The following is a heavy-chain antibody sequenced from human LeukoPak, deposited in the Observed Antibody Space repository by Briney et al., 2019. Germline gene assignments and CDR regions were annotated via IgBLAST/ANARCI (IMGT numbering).Heavy chain of an antibody. D-gene: IGHD3-16*01. CDR1: GFTFSSYA. CDR2: ISYDGSNK. Sequence: PGRSLRLSCAASGFTFSSYAMHWVRQAPGKGLEWVAVISYDGSNKYYADSVKGRFTISRDNSKNTLYLQMNSLRAEDTAVYYCAREDKGGVDYWGQGTLVTVSS. CDR3: AREDKGGVDY. V-gene: IGHV3-30*04. J-gene: IGHJ4*02.